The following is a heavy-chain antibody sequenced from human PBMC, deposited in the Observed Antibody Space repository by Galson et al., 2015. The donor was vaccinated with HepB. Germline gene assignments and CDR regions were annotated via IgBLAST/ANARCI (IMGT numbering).Heavy chain of an antibody. V-gene: IGHV1-46*01. D-gene: IGHD2-21*01. CDR2: INPSGGST. Sequence: SVKVSCKASGYKFTSYYMHWVRQAPGQGLEWMGIINPSGGSTDYAQKFRGRLTMTRDTSTSTVFMELSSLRSEDTAVYYCARDGRRGGEYIGLFDYWGQGTLVTVSS. CDR1: GYKFTSYY. J-gene: IGHJ4*02. CDR3: ARDGRRGGEYIGLFDY.